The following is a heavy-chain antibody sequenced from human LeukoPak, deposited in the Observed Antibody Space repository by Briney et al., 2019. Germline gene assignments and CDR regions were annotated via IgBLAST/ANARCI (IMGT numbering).Heavy chain of an antibody. CDR3: AKSPPVRITMIVVAIDY. Sequence: QSGGSLRLSCAGSGFTFSSYGMSWVRQAPGKGLEWVSALSGSGGRTYYADSARGRFTISRDNSKNTLYLQMNSLRVEDTAVYYCAKSPPVRITMIVVAIDYWGQGTLVTVSS. V-gene: IGHV3-23*01. CDR2: LSGSGGRT. CDR1: GFTFSSYG. D-gene: IGHD3-22*01. J-gene: IGHJ4*02.